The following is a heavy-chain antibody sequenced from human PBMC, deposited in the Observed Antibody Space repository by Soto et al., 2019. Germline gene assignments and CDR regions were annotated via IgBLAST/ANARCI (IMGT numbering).Heavy chain of an antibody. CDR2: ISVSSATI. J-gene: IGHJ4*02. D-gene: IGHD4-17*01. Sequence: EVQLVESGGGLVQPGVSLRLSCAASGFTFSTFSMNWVRQTPGKGLEWVSYISVSSATIHYADSVKGRFTISRDNAKNSLYLEMTSLRDDDTAVYYGARDGATTGNWDLWGQGVLVSVSA. V-gene: IGHV3-48*02. CDR3: ARDGATTGNWDL. CDR1: GFTFSTFS.